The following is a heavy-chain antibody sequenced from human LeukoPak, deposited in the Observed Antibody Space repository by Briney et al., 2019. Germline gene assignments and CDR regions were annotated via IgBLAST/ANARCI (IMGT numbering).Heavy chain of an antibody. Sequence: SETLSLTCTVSGGSISSYYWSWIRQPPGKGLECIGYISYSGSPYYSPSLKSRVSISLDTSKNQFSPKLSSVTAADTAVYYCARTNDYVDYWGQGTLVTVSS. CDR2: ISYSGSP. J-gene: IGHJ4*02. CDR1: GGSISSYY. CDR3: ARTNDYVDY. V-gene: IGHV4-59*08.